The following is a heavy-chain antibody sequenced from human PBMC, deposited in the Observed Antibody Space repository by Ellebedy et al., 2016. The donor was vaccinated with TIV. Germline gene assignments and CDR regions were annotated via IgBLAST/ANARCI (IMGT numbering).Heavy chain of an antibody. Sequence: ASVKVSXXASGTSALQWVRQARGQRLEWIGWIVVASGNTNYAQKFQERVTITRDMSTSTAYMELNSLRSEDTAVYYCAATPLAAGRTARSWGQGTLVTVSS. J-gene: IGHJ5*02. V-gene: IGHV1-58*01. CDR2: IVVASGNT. CDR1: GTSA. CDR3: AATPLAAGRTARS. D-gene: IGHD6-13*01.